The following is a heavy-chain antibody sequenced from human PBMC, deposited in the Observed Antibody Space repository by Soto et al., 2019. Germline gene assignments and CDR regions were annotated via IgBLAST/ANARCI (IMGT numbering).Heavy chain of an antibody. J-gene: IGHJ4*02. V-gene: IGHV3-23*01. CDR3: AKGSIEYSASVDY. Sequence: EVQLLESGGGLIQPGGPLRLSCSASGFSFSSYAMMWVRQAPGKGLEWVSVISGRRGSSYFADSAKGRFTISRDNSKNMLYLEMNSLRAEDTAIYFCAKGSIEYSASVDYWGQGTLVIVSS. CDR1: GFSFSSYA. D-gene: IGHD1-26*01. CDR2: ISGRRGSS.